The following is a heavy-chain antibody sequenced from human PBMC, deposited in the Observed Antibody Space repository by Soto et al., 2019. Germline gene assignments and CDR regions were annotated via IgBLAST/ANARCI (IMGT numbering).Heavy chain of an antibody. Sequence: GGSLRLSCAASGFTFRTYAMSWVRQAPGKGLEWVSTISDSGTTYYANSVKGRFTISRDNSRNTLDLQMNSLRVEDMAVYYCAKGGEGSCSRTSCLYFSDSWGQGTLVTVSS. J-gene: IGHJ5*02. CDR1: GFTFRTYA. CDR2: ISDSGTT. V-gene: IGHV3-23*01. CDR3: AKGGEGSCSRTSCLYFSDS. D-gene: IGHD2-2*01.